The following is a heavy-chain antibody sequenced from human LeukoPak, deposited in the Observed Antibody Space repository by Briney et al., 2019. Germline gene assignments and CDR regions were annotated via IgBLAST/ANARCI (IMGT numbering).Heavy chain of an antibody. CDR3: ARSPGLVGANYFDY. V-gene: IGHV3-30*04. CDR1: GFTFSTYA. D-gene: IGHD1-26*01. Sequence: GGSLRLSCAASGFTFSTYAMHWVRQAPGKGLEWVTVISFDGNNKNYADSVKGRFTISRDSSKNTLYLQLNSLRAEDTAVYYCARSPGLVGANYFDYWGQGTLVTVSS. J-gene: IGHJ4*02. CDR2: ISFDGNNK.